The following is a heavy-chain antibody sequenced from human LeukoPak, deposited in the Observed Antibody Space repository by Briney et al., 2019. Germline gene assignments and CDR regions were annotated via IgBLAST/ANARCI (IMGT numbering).Heavy chain of an antibody. V-gene: IGHV4-59*01. CDR2: IYYSGST. CDR1: GGSISSYY. Sequence: SETLSLTCTVSGGSISSYYWSWIRQPPGKGLEWIGYIYYSGSTNYNPSLKSRVTISVDTSKNQFSLKLNSVTAADTAVYYCAREWYHNWFDPWGQGSLVTVSS. CDR3: AREWYHNWFDP. J-gene: IGHJ5*02. D-gene: IGHD2-15*01.